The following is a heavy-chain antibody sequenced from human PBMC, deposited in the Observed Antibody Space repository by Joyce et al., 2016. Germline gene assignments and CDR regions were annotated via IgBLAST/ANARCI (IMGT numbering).Heavy chain of an antibody. CDR2: INKSGIT. CDR1: GGPFRGFF. J-gene: IGHJ4*02. CDR3: ARSQWLAPLMY. Sequence: QVQLQQWGAGLLKPSETLSLTCAVSGGPFRGFFWTWVRQPPGKGLEWIGDINKSGITNYNPSIKTRVTFSVDTSKNQFSLKLTSLSAADTAVYYCARSQWLAPLMYWGQGTPVTVSS. D-gene: IGHD6-19*01. V-gene: IGHV4-34*01.